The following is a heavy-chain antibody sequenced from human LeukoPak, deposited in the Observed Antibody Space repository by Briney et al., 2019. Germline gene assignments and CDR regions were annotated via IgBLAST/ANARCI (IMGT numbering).Heavy chain of an antibody. Sequence: GGSLRLSCAASGFTFSGSAMHWVRQASGKGLEWVGRIRSKANSYATAYAASVKGRFTISRDDSKNTAYLQMNSLKTEDTAVYYCARDDLGYCSGGSCYEDYWGQGTLVTVSS. CDR1: GFTFSGSA. J-gene: IGHJ4*02. CDR2: IRSKANSYAT. D-gene: IGHD2-15*01. V-gene: IGHV3-73*01. CDR3: ARDDLGYCSGGSCYEDY.